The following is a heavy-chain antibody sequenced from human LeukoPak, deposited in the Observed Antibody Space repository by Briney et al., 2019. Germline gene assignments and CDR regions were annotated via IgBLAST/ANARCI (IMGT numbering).Heavy chain of an antibody. CDR1: GYTFTGYY. D-gene: IGHD6-13*01. V-gene: IGHV1-18*04. Sequence: ASVKVSCKASGYTFTGYYMHWVRQAPGQGLGWMGWISAYNGNTNYAQKLQGRVTMTTDTSTSTAYMELRSLRSDDTAVYYCARDLLAAAGGYYMDVWGKGTTVTIS. CDR3: ARDLLAAAGGYYMDV. J-gene: IGHJ6*03. CDR2: ISAYNGNT.